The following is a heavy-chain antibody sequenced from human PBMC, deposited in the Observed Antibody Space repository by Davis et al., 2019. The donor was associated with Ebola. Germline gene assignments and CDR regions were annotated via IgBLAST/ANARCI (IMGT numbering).Heavy chain of an antibody. D-gene: IGHD4-17*01. CDR1: GGTFSSYA. J-gene: IGHJ4*02. CDR3: ARGRMTTGQIDY. V-gene: IGHV1-69*13. Sequence: SVKVSCKASGGTFSSYAISWVRQAPGQGLEWMGGIIPIFGTANYAQKFQGRVTITADESTSTAYMELSSLRSEDTAVYYCARGRMTTGQIDYWGQGTLVTVSS. CDR2: IIPIFGTA.